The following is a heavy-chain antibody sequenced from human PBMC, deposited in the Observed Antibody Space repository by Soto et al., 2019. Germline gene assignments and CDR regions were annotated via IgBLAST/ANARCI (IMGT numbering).Heavy chain of an antibody. J-gene: IGHJ4*02. Sequence: SETLSLTCTVSGGSISSYYWSWIRQPPGKGLEWIGYIYYSGSTYYNPSLKSRVTISVDTSKNQFSLKLSSVTTADTAVYYCARVGNIAARPFDYWGQGTLVTVSS. V-gene: IGHV4-59*01. D-gene: IGHD6-6*01. CDR3: ARVGNIAARPFDY. CDR1: GGSISSYY. CDR2: IYYSGST.